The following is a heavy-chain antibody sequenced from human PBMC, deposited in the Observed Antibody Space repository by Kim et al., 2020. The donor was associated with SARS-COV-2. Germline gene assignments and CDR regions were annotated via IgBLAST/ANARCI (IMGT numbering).Heavy chain of an antibody. D-gene: IGHD3-22*01. J-gene: IGHJ6*02. CDR1: GFTFSSYA. Sequence: GGSLRLSCAASGFTFSSYAMSWVRQAPGKGLEWVSAISGSGGSTYYADSVKGRFTISRDNSKNTLYLQMNSLRAEDTAVYYCAKDLFPDSSGYYYRGYGMDVLGQGTTVTVSS. CDR2: ISGSGGST. V-gene: IGHV3-23*01. CDR3: AKDLFPDSSGYYYRGYGMDV.